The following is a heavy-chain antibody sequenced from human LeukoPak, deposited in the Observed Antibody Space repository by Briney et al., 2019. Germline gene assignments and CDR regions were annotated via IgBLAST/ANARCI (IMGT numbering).Heavy chain of an antibody. V-gene: IGHV3-11*01. J-gene: IGHJ6*02. Sequence: PGGSLRLSCAASGFTFSGYYMSWIGQAPRKGLDWISYTSSSGITIYYADSVKGRFTMSRDNAKNSLYLQMNSLRAEDTAVYYCARDRYAMDVWGQGTTVTVSS. CDR2: TSSSGITI. CDR3: ARDRYAMDV. CDR1: GFTFSGYY.